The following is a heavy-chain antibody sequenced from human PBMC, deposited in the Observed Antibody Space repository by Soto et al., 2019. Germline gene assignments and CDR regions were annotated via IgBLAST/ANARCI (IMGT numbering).Heavy chain of an antibody. Sequence: GGSLRLSCAASGFTFSSYGMHWVRQAPGKGLEWVAVISYDGSNKYYADSVKGRFTISRDNSKNTLYLQMNSLRAEDTAVYYCAKDSLDIVVVPAVSWFDPWGQGTLVTVSS. D-gene: IGHD2-2*01. CDR1: GFTFSSYG. J-gene: IGHJ5*02. CDR3: AKDSLDIVVVPAVSWFDP. V-gene: IGHV3-30*18. CDR2: ISYDGSNK.